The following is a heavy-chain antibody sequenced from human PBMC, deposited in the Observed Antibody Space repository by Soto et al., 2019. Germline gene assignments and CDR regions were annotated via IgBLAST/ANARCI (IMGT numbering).Heavy chain of an antibody. J-gene: IGHJ6*02. CDR3: ARGSLGGYSYGYYYGMDV. CDR2: IYPGDSDT. Sequence: PGESLKISCKGSGYSFTSYWIGWVRQMPGKGLEWMGIIYPGDSDTRYSPSFQGQVTISADKSISTAYLQWSSLKASDTAMYYCARGSLGGYSYGYYYGMDVWGQGTTVTVSS. CDR1: GYSFTSYW. D-gene: IGHD5-18*01. V-gene: IGHV5-51*01.